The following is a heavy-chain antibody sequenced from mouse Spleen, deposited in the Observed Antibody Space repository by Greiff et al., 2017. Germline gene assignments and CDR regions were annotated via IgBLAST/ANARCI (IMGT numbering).Heavy chain of an antibody. V-gene: IGHV1-26*01. Sequence: EVKVVESGPELVKPGASVKISCKASGYTLTDYYMNWVKQSHGKSLEWIGDINPNNGGTSYNQKFKGKATLTVDKSSSTAYMELRSLTSEDSAVYYCARHDGYYGFAYWGQGTLVTVSA. CDR2: INPNNGGT. D-gene: IGHD2-3*01. CDR1: GYTLTDYY. CDR3: ARHDGYYGFAY. J-gene: IGHJ3*01.